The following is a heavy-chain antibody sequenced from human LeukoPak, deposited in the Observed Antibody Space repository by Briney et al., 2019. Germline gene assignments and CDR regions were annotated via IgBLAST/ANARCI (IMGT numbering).Heavy chain of an antibody. Sequence: GASVKVSCKASGGTFSSYAISWVRQAPGQGLEWMGGIIPIFGTANYAQKFQGRVTITADKSTSTVYMDLNSLKSEDTAVYYCARGGDYYLTYYYMDVWGKGTTVTISS. CDR1: GGTFSSYA. CDR2: IIPIFGTA. D-gene: IGHD3-10*01. CDR3: ARGGDYYLTYYYMDV. J-gene: IGHJ6*03. V-gene: IGHV1-69*06.